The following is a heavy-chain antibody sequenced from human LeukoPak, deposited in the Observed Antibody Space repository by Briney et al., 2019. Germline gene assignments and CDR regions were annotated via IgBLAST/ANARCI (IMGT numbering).Heavy chain of an antibody. V-gene: IGHV1-46*01. Sequence: ASVKVSCKASGYTFTGYYMHWARQAPGQGLEWMGIINPSGGSTTYAQKFQGRVTMTRDTSTSTVYMELSSLRSEDTAVYYCARTTVDYGSLNFDYWGQGTLVTVSS. CDR3: ARTTVDYGSLNFDY. D-gene: IGHD4-17*01. CDR2: INPSGGST. CDR1: GYTFTGYY. J-gene: IGHJ4*02.